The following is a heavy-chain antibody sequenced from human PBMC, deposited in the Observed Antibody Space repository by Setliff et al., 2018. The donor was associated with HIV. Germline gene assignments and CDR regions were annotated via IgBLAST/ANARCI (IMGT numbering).Heavy chain of an antibody. J-gene: IGHJ4*02. V-gene: IGHV4-38-2*02. CDR2: IHHSGST. D-gene: IGHD7-27*01. CDR3: ARGVVNWGSFHRAYSFDY. Sequence: SETLSLTCTVSGDFSSSDYYWGWIRQPPGKGLEWIGEIHHSGSTTYNPSLKSRVTISLDTSKNQISLKLSSATAADTAVYYCARGVVNWGSFHRAYSFDYWGQGTLVTVSS. CDR1: GDFSSSDYY.